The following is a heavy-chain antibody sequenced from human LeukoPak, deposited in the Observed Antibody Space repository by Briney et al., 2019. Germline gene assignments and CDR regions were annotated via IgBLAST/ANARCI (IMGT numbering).Heavy chain of an antibody. CDR2: ISRDSTTI. CDR3: ATDYYDSSGYYTGSY. J-gene: IGHJ4*02. D-gene: IGHD3-22*01. Sequence: PGGSLRLSRAASGFTFSSFHINWVRQAPGKGLEWLSYISRDSTTIYYADSVKGRFTISRDNAKNSLYLQMNSLRAEDTAVYHCATDYYDSSGYYTGSYWGQGTLVTVSS. CDR1: GFTFSSFH. V-gene: IGHV3-48*01.